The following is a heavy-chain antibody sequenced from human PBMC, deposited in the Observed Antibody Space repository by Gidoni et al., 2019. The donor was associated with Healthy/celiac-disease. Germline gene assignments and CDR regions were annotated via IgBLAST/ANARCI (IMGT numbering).Heavy chain of an antibody. CDR3: ARSGGFREGLDY. CDR2: IYYSGST. J-gene: IGHJ4*02. D-gene: IGHD3-16*01. Sequence: QLQLQESGPGLVKPSETLSLTCTVSGGSISSSSSYWGWIRQPPGKGLEWIGSIYYSGSTYYNPSLKSRVTISVDTSKNQFSLKLSSVTAADTAVYYCARSGGFREGLDYWGQGTLVTVSS. V-gene: IGHV4-39*07. CDR1: GGSISSSSSY.